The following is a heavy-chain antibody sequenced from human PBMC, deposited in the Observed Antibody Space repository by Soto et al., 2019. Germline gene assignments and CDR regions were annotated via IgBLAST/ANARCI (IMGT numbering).Heavy chain of an antibody. V-gene: IGHV4-34*01. J-gene: IGHJ4*02. Sequence: SETLSLTCAVYGGSFSGYYWSWIRQPPGKGLEWIGEINHSGSTNYNPSLKSRVTISVDTSKNQFSLKLSSVTAADTAVYYCASLWFGESAGIDYWGQGTLVTVSS. CDR1: GGSFSGYY. CDR3: ASLWFGESAGIDY. CDR2: INHSGST. D-gene: IGHD3-10*01.